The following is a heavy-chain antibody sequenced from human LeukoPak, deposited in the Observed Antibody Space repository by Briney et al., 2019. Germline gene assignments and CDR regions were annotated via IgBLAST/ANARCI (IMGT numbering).Heavy chain of an antibody. CDR3: AKALIMITFGGVTPFDY. D-gene: IGHD3-16*01. CDR1: VFTFSSYG. CDR2: ISSSSSTT. J-gene: IGHJ4*02. Sequence: GGSLRLSCAASVFTFSSYGMSWVRQAPGKGREWVSYISSSSSTTYYADSVKGRFTISRDNSKNTLYLTMNSLRAEDTAVYYCAKALIMITFGGVTPFDYWGQGTLVTVSS. V-gene: IGHV3-23*01.